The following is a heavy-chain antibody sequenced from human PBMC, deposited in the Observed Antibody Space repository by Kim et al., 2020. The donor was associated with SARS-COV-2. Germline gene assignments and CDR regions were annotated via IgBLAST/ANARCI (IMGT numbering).Heavy chain of an antibody. Sequence: GGSLRLSCAASGFSFSSYVMSWVRQAPGKGLEFVSLIIYTCRSIYYADSVNVRFTISIDNSKYTLYLHINILSFDATSIFFCSKHPHFPFYYLFLYYF. CDR3: SKHPHFPFYYLFLYYF. D-gene: IGHD3-22*01. CDR2: IIYTCRSI. J-gene: IGHJ4*01. CDR1: GFSFSSYV. V-gene: IGHV3-23*01.